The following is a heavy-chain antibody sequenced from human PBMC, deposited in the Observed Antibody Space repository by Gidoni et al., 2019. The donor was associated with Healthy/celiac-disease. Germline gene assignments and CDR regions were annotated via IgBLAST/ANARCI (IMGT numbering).Heavy chain of an antibody. Sequence: QVQLQQWGAGLLKPSETLSLTCAVYGGSFSGYYWSWIRQPPGKGLEWIGEINHSGSTNYNPSLKSRVTISVDTSKNQFSLKLSSVTAADTAVYYCARGYCSSTSCYTAGPNWFDPWGQGTLVTVSS. CDR3: ARGYCSSTSCYTAGPNWFDP. V-gene: IGHV4-34*01. J-gene: IGHJ5*02. CDR1: GGSFSGYY. D-gene: IGHD2-2*02. CDR2: INHSGST.